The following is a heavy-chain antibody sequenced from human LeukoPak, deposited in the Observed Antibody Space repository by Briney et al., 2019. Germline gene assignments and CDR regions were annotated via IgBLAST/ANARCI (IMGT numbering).Heavy chain of an antibody. V-gene: IGHV3-48*03. CDR1: TSSFTTYE. D-gene: IGHD3-22*01. Sequence: GGSLRLSCAVSTSSFTTYEMNWVRQAPGKGLEWVSYISTSGTVIYYADSVKGRFTISRDNAKNTLYLQMNSLRAEDTAVYYCARYRGAYYSDFWGQGTLVTVSS. J-gene: IGHJ4*02. CDR3: ARYRGAYYSDF. CDR2: ISTSGTVI.